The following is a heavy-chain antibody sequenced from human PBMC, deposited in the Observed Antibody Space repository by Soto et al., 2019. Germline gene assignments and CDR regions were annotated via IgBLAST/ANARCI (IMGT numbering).Heavy chain of an antibody. CDR2: IYYSGST. CDR3: ARAGGYCSSTSCYGVYYYGMDV. V-gene: IGHV4-59*01. CDR1: GGSISSYY. D-gene: IGHD2-2*01. J-gene: IGHJ6*02. Sequence: SETLSLTCTVSGGSISSYYWSWIRQPPGKGLEWIGYIYYSGSTNYNPSLKSRVTISVDTSKNQFSLKLSSVTAADTAVYYCARAGGYCSSTSCYGVYYYGMDVWGQGTTVTVSS.